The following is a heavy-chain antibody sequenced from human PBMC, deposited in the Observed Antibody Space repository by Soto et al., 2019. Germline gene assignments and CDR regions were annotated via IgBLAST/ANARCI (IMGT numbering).Heavy chain of an antibody. V-gene: IGHV3-33*01. CDR1: GFTFSSYG. CDR2: IWYDGSNK. Sequence: QVQLVESGGGVVQPGRSLRLSCAASGFTFSSYGMHWVRQAPGKGLEWVAVIWYDGSNKYYADSVKGRFTISRDNSKNTLYLQMNSLRAEDTAVYYCARSGYCTNGVCYTKSLYRGYWGQGTLVTVSS. D-gene: IGHD2-8*01. J-gene: IGHJ4*02. CDR3: ARSGYCTNGVCYTKSLYRGY.